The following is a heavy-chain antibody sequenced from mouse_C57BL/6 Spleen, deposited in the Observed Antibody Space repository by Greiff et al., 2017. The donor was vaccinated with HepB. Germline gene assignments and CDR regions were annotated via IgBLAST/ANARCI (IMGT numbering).Heavy chain of an antibody. J-gene: IGHJ4*01. V-gene: IGHV1-55*01. Sequence: VQLQQPGAELVKPGASVKMSCKASGYTFTSYWITWVKQRPGQGLEWIGDIYPGSGSTNYNEKFKSKATLTVDTSSSTAYMQLSSLTSEDSAVYYCAHYYGSSRYAMDYWGQGTSVTVSS. CDR1: GYTFTSYW. CDR2: IYPGSGST. CDR3: AHYYGSSRYAMDY. D-gene: IGHD1-1*01.